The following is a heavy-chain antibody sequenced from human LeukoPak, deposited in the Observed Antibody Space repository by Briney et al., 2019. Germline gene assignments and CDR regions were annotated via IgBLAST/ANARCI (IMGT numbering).Heavy chain of an antibody. Sequence: PGGSLRLSCAASGFIVSSNYMSWVRQAPGKGLEWVSVLYSGGSTYYADSVKGRFTISRDNSKNTLYLQMHSLRAEDTAVYYCARDRVNWNDVGGLFDYWGQGTLVTVSS. CDR3: ARDRVNWNDVGGLFDY. D-gene: IGHD1-1*01. V-gene: IGHV3-53*01. CDR2: LYSGGST. CDR1: GFIVSSNY. J-gene: IGHJ4*02.